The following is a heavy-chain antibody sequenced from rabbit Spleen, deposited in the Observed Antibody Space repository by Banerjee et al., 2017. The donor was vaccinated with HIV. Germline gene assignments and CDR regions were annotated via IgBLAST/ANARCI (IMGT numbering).Heavy chain of an antibody. V-gene: IGHV1S45*01. CDR1: GFSFSNKVV. CDR3: ARDPYGASSDPSYNL. J-gene: IGHJ4*01. Sequence: QQQLVESGGGLVKPGASLTLTCKASGFSFSNKVVMCWVRQAPGKGLEWIACVNIVTGKSVYASWAKGRFIMSRTSSTTVTLQMTSLTDADTATYFCARDPYGASSDPSYNLWGQGTLVTVS. D-gene: IGHD8-1*01. CDR2: VNIVTGKS.